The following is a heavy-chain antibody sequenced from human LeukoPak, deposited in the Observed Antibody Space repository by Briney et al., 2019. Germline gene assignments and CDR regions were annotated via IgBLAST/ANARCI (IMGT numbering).Heavy chain of an antibody. Sequence: GGSLRLSCAASGFNFSDYYMSWIRQAPGKGLEWVSYISSSGSTIYYADSVKGRFTISRDNAKNSLYLQMNSLRAEDTAVYYCARAGPRSSSWYLGYFQHWGQGTLVTVSS. CDR2: ISSSGSTI. CDR1: GFNFSDYY. CDR3: ARAGPRSSSWYLGYFQH. J-gene: IGHJ1*01. V-gene: IGHV3-11*01. D-gene: IGHD6-13*01.